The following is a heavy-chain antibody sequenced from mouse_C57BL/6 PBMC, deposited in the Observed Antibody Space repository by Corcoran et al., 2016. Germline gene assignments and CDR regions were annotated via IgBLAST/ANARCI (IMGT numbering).Heavy chain of an antibody. J-gene: IGHJ3*01. CDR1: GYTFTDYY. CDR3: ARGDYYGSSHGFAY. CDR2: INPNNGGT. V-gene: IGHV1-26*01. D-gene: IGHD1-1*01. Sequence: EVQLQQSGPELVKPGASVKISCKASGYTFTDYYMNWVKQSHGKSLEWIGDINPNNGGTSYNQKCKGKATLTVDKSSSTAYMEIRSLTSEDSAVYYCARGDYYGSSHGFAYWGQGTLVTVSA.